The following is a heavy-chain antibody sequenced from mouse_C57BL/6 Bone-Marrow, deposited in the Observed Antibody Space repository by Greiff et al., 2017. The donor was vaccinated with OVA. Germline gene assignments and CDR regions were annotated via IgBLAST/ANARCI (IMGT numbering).Heavy chain of an antibody. Sequence: VQLQQSGAELVRPGASVTLSCKASGYTFTDYEMHWVKQTPVRGLEWIGAIDPETGGTAYNQKFKGKAILTADKSSSTAYMELRSLTSEDSAVYYCTSHYGSSRDYWGQGTTLTVSS. CDR1: GYTFTDYE. V-gene: IGHV1-15*01. CDR2: IDPETGGT. D-gene: IGHD1-1*01. J-gene: IGHJ2*01. CDR3: TSHYGSSRDY.